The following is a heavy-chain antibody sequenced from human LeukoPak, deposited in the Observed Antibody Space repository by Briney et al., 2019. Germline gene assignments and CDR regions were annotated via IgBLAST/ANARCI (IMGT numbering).Heavy chain of an antibody. Sequence: SETLSLTRTVSGGSISSYYWSWIRQPPGKGLEWIGYIYYSGSTNYNPSLKSRVTISVDTSKNQFSLKLSSVTAADTAVYYCARDRGSGSYFDAFDIWGQGTMVTVSS. CDR1: GGSISSYY. J-gene: IGHJ3*02. CDR3: ARDRGSGSYFDAFDI. V-gene: IGHV4-59*01. D-gene: IGHD1-26*01. CDR2: IYYSGST.